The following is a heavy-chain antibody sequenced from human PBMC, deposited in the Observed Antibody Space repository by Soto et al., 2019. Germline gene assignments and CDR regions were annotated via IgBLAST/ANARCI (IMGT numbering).Heavy chain of an antibody. CDR1: GFTFSSYA. CDR3: ARDHFGELPRGYYGMDV. D-gene: IGHD3-10*01. CDR2: ISSNGGST. J-gene: IGHJ6*02. V-gene: IGHV3-64*01. Sequence: PGGSLRLSCAASGFTFSSYAMHWVRQAPGKGLEYVSAISSNGGSTYYANSVKGRFTISRDNSKNTLYLQMGSLRAEDMAVYYCARDHFGELPRGYYGMDVWGQGTTVTVSS.